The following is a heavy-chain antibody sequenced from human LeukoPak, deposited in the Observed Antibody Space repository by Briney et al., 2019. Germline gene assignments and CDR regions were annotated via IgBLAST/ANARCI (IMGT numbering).Heavy chain of an antibody. V-gene: IGHV3-33*01. J-gene: IGHJ4*02. CDR3: ARVGGFDWPIDY. CDR1: GFTFSSYG. D-gene: IGHD3-9*01. Sequence: GRSLRLSCAASGFTFSSYGMHWVRQAPGKGLEWVAVIWYDGSNKYYADSVKGRFTISRDNSKNTLYLRMNSLRAEDTAVYYCARVGGFDWPIDYWGQGTLVTVSS. CDR2: IWYDGSNK.